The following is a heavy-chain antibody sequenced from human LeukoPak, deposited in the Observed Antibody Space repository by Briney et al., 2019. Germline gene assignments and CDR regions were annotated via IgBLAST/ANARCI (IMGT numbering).Heavy chain of an antibody. Sequence: PGGSLRLSCAASGFTFSSYWMSWVRQAPGKGLEWVANIKEDGNEKYYVDSVKGRFTISRDNAKNSLYLQMNNLRAEDTAVYYCARSPGDYYYYIYMDVWGKGTTVTISS. CDR1: GFTFSSYW. CDR3: ARSPGDYYYYIYMDV. V-gene: IGHV3-7*01. J-gene: IGHJ6*03. CDR2: IKEDGNEK.